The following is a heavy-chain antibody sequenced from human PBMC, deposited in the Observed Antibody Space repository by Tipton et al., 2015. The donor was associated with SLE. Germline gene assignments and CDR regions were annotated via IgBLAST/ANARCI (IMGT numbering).Heavy chain of an antibody. V-gene: IGHV4-39*07. J-gene: IGHJ4*02. Sequence: TLSLTCTVSGGSISSSSYYWGWIRQPPGKGLEWIGSIYYSGSTYYNPSLKSRVTISVDTSKNQFSLKLSSVIAADTAVYYCARVGDEAAAALGYWGQGTLVTVSS. D-gene: IGHD6-13*01. CDR2: IYYSGST. CDR1: GGSISSSSYY. CDR3: ARVGDEAAAALGY.